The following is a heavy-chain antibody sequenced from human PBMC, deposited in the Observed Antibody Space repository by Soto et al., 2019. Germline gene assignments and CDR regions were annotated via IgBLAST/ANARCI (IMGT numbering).Heavy chain of an antibody. D-gene: IGHD6-19*01. Sequence: VVPVKVSCKASGYTFTSYSMHWVRHAPGQRLEWMGWINAGDGNTKYSQKFQGRVTITRDTSASTAYMELSSLRSEDTAVYYCARDRGGWYVPFDPWGQGTLVTVSS. CDR3: ARDRGGWYVPFDP. J-gene: IGHJ5*02. CDR1: GYTFTSYS. CDR2: INAGDGNT. V-gene: IGHV1-3*01.